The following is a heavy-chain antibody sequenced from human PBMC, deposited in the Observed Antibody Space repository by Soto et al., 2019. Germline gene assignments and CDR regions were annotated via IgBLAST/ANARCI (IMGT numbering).Heavy chain of an antibody. J-gene: IGHJ4*02. CDR2: TYHSGNP. D-gene: IGHD4-17*01. Sequence: QLQLQESGSGLVKPSQTLSLTCTVSGGSIRTGGYSWSWIRQPPGKGLEWIGNTYHSGNPYYNPHLKIRVTSSVDGSKNQFSLKVSSVTAADTAVYYCAREDYGDYGGYFDYWGQGSLVTVSS. CDR3: AREDYGDYGGYFDY. CDR1: GGSIRTGGYS. V-gene: IGHV4-30-2*01.